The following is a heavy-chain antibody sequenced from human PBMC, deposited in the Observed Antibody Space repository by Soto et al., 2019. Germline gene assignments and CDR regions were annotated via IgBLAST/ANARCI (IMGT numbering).Heavy chain of an antibody. V-gene: IGHV3-11*01. CDR3: AGGIAVPGSAPFDY. CDR2: ISSSGSTI. D-gene: IGHD6-19*01. Sequence: QVQLVESGGGLVKPGGSLRLSCAASGFTFSDYYMSWIRQAPGKGLEWVSYISSSGSTISYADSVKVRFTISRYNAKNSLYLQMNSLRAEDTVVYYCAGGIAVPGSAPFDYWGQGTLVTVAS. CDR1: GFTFSDYY. J-gene: IGHJ4*02.